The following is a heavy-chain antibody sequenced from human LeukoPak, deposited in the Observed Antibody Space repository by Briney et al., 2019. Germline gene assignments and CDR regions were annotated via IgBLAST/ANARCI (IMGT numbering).Heavy chain of an antibody. V-gene: IGHV4-4*07. CDR2: IYTSGST. J-gene: IGHJ3*02. Sequence: SETLSLTCTVSGGSISSYYWSWIRQPAGKGLEWTGRIYTSGSTNYNPSLKSRVTMSVDTSKNQFSLKLSSVTAADTAVYYCARDPYYYDSSGYYWANDAFDIWGQGTMVTVSS. D-gene: IGHD3-22*01. CDR1: GGSISSYY. CDR3: ARDPYYYDSSGYYWANDAFDI.